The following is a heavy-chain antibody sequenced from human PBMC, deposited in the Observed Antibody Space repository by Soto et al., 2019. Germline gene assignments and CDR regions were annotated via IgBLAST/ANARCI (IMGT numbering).Heavy chain of an antibody. J-gene: IGHJ4*02. CDR1: GFSLSTSGVG. V-gene: IGHV2-5*02. CDR3: AHMVKGFGGVIVKPLVFDY. CDR2: IYWDDDK. D-gene: IGHD3-16*02. Sequence: QITLKESGPTLVKPTQTLTLTCTFSGFSLSTSGVGVGWIRQPPGKALEWLALIYWDDDKRYSPSLKSRLTITKDASKDHVVLTMTNMEPVDTATYYCAHMVKGFGGVIVKPLVFDYWGQGTLVTVSS.